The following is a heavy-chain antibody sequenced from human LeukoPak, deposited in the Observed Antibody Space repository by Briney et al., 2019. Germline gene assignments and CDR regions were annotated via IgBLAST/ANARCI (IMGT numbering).Heavy chain of an antibody. V-gene: IGHV4-34*01. D-gene: IGHD6-19*01. CDR3: AYSTSVAGNI. CDR1: GGSFSGYY. J-gene: IGHJ4*02. Sequence: MSSETLSLTCAVYGGSFSGYYWSWIRQPPGKGLEWIGEINHSGSTNYNPSLKSRVTISVDTSKNQFSLKLSSVTAADTAVYYCAYSTSVAGNIWGQGTLSPSPQ. CDR2: INHSGST.